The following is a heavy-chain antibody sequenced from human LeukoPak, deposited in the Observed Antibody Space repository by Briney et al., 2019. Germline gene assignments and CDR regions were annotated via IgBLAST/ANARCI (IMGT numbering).Heavy chain of an antibody. CDR2: INPNSGGT. CDR1: GYTFTGYY. V-gene: IGHV1-2*02. D-gene: IGHD6-6*01. Sequence: ASVKVYCKASGYTFTGYYMHWVRQAPGQGLEWMGWINPNSGGTNYAQKFQGRVTMTRDTSISTAYMELSRLRSDDTAVYYCASQEGIAARRNYYYMDVWGKGTTVTVSS. J-gene: IGHJ6*03. CDR3: ASQEGIAARRNYYYMDV.